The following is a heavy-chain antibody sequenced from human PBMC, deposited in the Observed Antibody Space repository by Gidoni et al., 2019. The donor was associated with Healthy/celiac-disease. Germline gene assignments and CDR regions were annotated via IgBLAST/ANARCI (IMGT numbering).Heavy chain of an antibody. CDR1: GFTFRSYS. J-gene: IGHJ4*02. Sequence: EVQLVESGGGLVKPGGSLRLSCAASGFTFRSYSMNWVRQAPGKGLEWVSSISSSSSYIYDADSVKGRFTISRDNAKNSLYRQMNSLRAEDTAVYYWARDDTSSSSMGEELGYWGQGTLVTVSS. CDR2: ISSSSSYI. V-gene: IGHV3-21*01. D-gene: IGHD6-6*01. CDR3: ARDDTSSSSMGEELGY.